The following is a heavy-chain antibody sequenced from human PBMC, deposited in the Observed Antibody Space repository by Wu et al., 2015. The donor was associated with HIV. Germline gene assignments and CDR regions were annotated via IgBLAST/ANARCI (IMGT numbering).Heavy chain of an antibody. D-gene: IGHD3-22*01. CDR2: IIVFFGTP. V-gene: IGHV1-69*12. Sequence: QVQLMQSGTEVKKPGSSVKVSCKTSGDTFNNYAIYWIRQAPGRGLEWMGGIIVFFGTPDYAQQFQGRLTITADESTQTVYMEMSSLRFGDTAVYYCARGTFYGSNTYYPSRHYFYYYYMDVWGEGTTVTVSS. CDR3: ARGTFYGSNTYYPSRHYFYYYYMDV. CDR1: GDTFNNYA. J-gene: IGHJ6*03.